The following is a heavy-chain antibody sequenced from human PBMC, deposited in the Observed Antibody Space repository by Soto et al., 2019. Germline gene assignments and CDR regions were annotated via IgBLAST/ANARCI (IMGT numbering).Heavy chain of an antibody. CDR3: ARTKSDIVATINYYYYIDV. CDR1: GGTFSSFT. Sequence: SVKVSCKASGGTFSSFTISWVRQAPGQGLEWMGRIIPILGIANYAQKFQGSVTITADKSTSTAYMELSSLRSEDTAVYYCARTKSDIVATINYYYYIDVWGKGTTVTVS. J-gene: IGHJ6*03. CDR2: IIPILGIA. D-gene: IGHD5-12*01. V-gene: IGHV1-69*02.